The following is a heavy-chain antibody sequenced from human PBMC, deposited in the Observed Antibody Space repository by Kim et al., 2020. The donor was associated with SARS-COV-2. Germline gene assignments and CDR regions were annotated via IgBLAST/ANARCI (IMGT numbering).Heavy chain of an antibody. CDR1: GFIFSDYW. Sequence: GGSLRLSCAASGFIFSDYWMHWVRQAPGKGLMWISHITADGSASSYADSVKGRFTISRDNAKNTVYLQMNSLRAEDTAIYYCARFRGMPCWGQGAMVTV. D-gene: IGHD2-2*01. CDR2: ITADGSAS. V-gene: IGHV3-74*01. CDR3: ARFRGMPC. J-gene: IGHJ4*02.